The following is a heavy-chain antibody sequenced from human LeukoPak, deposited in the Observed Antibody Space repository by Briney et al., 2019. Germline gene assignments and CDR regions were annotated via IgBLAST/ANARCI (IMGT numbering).Heavy chain of an antibody. J-gene: IGHJ4*02. V-gene: IGHV1-18*04. D-gene: IGHD2-15*01. CDR1: GYTFTSYG. CDR3: ARAVYCSGGSRYSDFDY. Sequence: ASVKVSCKASGYTFTSYGISWVRQAPGQGLEWMGWISAYNGNTNYAQKLQGRVTMTTDTSTSTAYMELRSLRSDDTAVYYCARAVYCSGGSRYSDFDYWGQGTLVTVSS. CDR2: ISAYNGNT.